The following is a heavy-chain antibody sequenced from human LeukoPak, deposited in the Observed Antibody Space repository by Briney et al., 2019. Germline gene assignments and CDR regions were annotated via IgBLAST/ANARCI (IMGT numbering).Heavy chain of an antibody. CDR2: IYYSGST. V-gene: IGHV4-61*08. D-gene: IGHD4-11*01. CDR1: GGSISSDGYY. J-gene: IGHJ4*02. CDR3: ARDRVRGNSNPFFDY. Sequence: PSETLSLTCTVSGGSISSDGYYWGWIRQHPGKGLEWIGHIYYSGSTNYNPSLKSRVTISVDTSKNQFSLKLSSVTAADTAVYYCARDRVRGNSNPFFDYWGQGTLVTVSS.